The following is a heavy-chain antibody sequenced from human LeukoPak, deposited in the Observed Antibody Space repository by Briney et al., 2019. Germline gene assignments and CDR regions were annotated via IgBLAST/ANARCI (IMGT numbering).Heavy chain of an antibody. CDR1: GGTFSSYA. J-gene: IGHJ4*02. V-gene: IGHV1-69*13. CDR2: IIPIFGTA. CDR3: ARDNEDCSSTSCYAGPVLDY. Sequence: ASVKVSCKASGGTFSSYAISWVRQAPGQGLEWMGGIIPIFGTANYAQKFQGRVTITADESTSTAHMELSSLRSEDTAVYYCARDNEDCSSTSCYAGPVLDYWGQGTLVTVSS. D-gene: IGHD2-2*01.